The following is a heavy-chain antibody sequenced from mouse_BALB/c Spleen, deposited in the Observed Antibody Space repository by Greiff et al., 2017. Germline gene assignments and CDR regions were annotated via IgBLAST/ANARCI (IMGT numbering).Heavy chain of an antibody. Sequence: EVQRVESGGGLVQPGGSRKLSCAASGFTFSDYGMAWVRQAPGKGPAWVAFISNLAYSIYYADTVTGRFTISRENAKNTLYLEMSSLRSEDTAMYYCARVDSSGYYYAMDYWGQGTSVTVSS. V-gene: IGHV5-15*02. CDR2: ISNLAYSI. CDR1: GFTFSDYG. J-gene: IGHJ4*01. CDR3: ARVDSSGYYYAMDY. D-gene: IGHD3-2*01.